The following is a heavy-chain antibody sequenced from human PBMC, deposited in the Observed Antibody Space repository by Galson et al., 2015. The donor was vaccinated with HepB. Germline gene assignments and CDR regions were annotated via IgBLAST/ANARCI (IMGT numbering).Heavy chain of an antibody. Sequence: SLRLSCAASGFTFTSYAMHWVRQAPGKGLEYVSAISSNGGSTYYADSVKGRFTISRDNSKNTLYLQMSSLRAEDTAVYYFVNFVTVTTRAFDYWGQGTLVTVSS. CDR3: VNFVTVTTRAFDY. D-gene: IGHD4-17*01. J-gene: IGHJ4*02. CDR1: GFTFTSYA. V-gene: IGHV3-64D*06. CDR2: ISSNGGST.